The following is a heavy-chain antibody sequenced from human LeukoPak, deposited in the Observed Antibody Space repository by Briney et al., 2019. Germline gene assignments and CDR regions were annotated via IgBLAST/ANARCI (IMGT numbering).Heavy chain of an antibody. V-gene: IGHV4-34*01. CDR3: ARGMYYYDSSGYY. J-gene: IGHJ4*02. Sequence: SETLSLACAVYGGSFSGYYWSWIRQPPGKGLEWIGEINHSGSTNYNPSLKSRVTISVDTSKNQFSLKLSSVTAADTAVYYCARGMYYYDSSGYYWGQGTLVTVSS. CDR1: GGSFSGYY. D-gene: IGHD3-22*01. CDR2: INHSGST.